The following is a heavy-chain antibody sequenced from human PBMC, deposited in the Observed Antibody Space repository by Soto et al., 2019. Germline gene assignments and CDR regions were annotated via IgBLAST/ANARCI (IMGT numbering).Heavy chain of an antibody. D-gene: IGHD3-10*01. CDR3: ARGRRFGESLGV. Sequence: QVQLVQSGAEVKKPGASVKVSCKASGYTFTSYAMHWVRQAPGQRLEWMGGINAGNGNTKYSQKFQGRVTITRDTSASTAYMEMSSLRSEDTAVYYCARGRRFGESLGVWGQGTMVTVSS. CDR2: INAGNGNT. CDR1: GYTFTSYA. V-gene: IGHV1-3*01. J-gene: IGHJ3*01.